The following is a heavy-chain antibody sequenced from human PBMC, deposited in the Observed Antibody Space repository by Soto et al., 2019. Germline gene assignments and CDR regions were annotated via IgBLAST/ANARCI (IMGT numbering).Heavy chain of an antibody. D-gene: IGHD2-2*02. CDR3: ARAHYTDWFDP. CDR1: GGSISSYY. J-gene: IGHJ5*02. Sequence: SETLSLTCTVSGGSISSYYWSWIRQPTGKGLEWIGRIYTSGSTNYNPSLKRRFTMSVDTSKNHFSLKLSSVTAADTAVYYCARAHYTDWFDPWGQGTLVTVSS. V-gene: IGHV4-4*07. CDR2: IYTSGST.